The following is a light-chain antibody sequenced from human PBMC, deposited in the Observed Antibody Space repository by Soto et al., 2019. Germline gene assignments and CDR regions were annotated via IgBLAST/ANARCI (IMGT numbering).Light chain of an antibody. CDR1: QSVSSY. V-gene: IGKV3-11*01. Sequence: EIVLTQSPVTLSWSPGERATLSRRASQSVSSYLAWYQQKPGQAPRLLIYDASNRATGIPARFSGSGSGTDFTLTISSLEPEDFAVYYCQQRSNWPLTFGGGTKVEIK. CDR2: DAS. CDR3: QQRSNWPLT. J-gene: IGKJ4*01.